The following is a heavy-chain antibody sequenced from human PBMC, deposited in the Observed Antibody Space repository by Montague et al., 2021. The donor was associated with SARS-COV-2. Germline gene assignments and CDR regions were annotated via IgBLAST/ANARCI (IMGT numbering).Heavy chain of an antibody. D-gene: IGHD3-10*01. CDR1: GFTFRSYW. V-gene: IGHV3-74*01. CDR2: IRPDGTST. CDR3: VRPLWFGDSDYYFES. J-gene: IGHJ4*02. Sequence: SLRLSCAASGFTFRSYWMHWVRQVPGRGLVWVSRIRPDGTSTHYAASVKGRFLISRDNAKNTLSLEMTNLRVDDTAIYYCVRPLWFGDSDYYFESWGQGTLVSVSS.